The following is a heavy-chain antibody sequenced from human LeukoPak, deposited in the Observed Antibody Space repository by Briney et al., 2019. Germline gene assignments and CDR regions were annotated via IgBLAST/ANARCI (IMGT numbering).Heavy chain of an antibody. Sequence: QPGGSLRLSCATSGFTFNTFAIRWVRQAPGKGLEWVSSISSSSSYIYYADSVKGRFTISRDNAKNSLYLQMNSLRAEDTAVYYCARESEGAHFDYWGQGTLVTVSS. CDR2: ISSSSSYI. CDR1: GFTFNTFA. CDR3: ARESEGAHFDY. V-gene: IGHV3-21*01. D-gene: IGHD1-26*01. J-gene: IGHJ4*02.